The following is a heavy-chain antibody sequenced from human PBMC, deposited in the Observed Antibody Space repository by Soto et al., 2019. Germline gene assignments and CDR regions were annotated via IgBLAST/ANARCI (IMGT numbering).Heavy chain of an antibody. CDR1: EFTFRNYA. Sequence: EVQLLESGGGLVQPGGSLRLSCTASEFTFRNYAMSWVRQAPGKGLEWVSAIGARGAGTHYSDSVKGRFTISRDNSKNTVYVQMNSLRPEDTGIYYCAKCAVFSATSGGCCDWFALCGQGSLVTVSS. D-gene: IGHD2-15*01. CDR3: AKCAVFSATSGGCCDWFAL. V-gene: IGHV3-23*01. J-gene: IGHJ5*02. CDR2: IGARGAGT.